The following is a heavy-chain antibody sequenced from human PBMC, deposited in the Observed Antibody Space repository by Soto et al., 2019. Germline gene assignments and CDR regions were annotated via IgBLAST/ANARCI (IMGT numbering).Heavy chain of an antibody. J-gene: IGHJ4*02. V-gene: IGHV3-13*01. D-gene: IGHD2-15*01. CDR3: ARGQEVGAHFFDS. CDR1: GFTFSGFD. CDR2: IGTAGDT. Sequence: GSLRLSCEAYGFTFSGFDMHWVRQPTGKGLEWVSTIGTAGDTYYAVAVKGRFTISRDNAKNSLSLQMNSLRAGDTAVYFCARGQEVGAHFFDSWGQGTQVTVSS.